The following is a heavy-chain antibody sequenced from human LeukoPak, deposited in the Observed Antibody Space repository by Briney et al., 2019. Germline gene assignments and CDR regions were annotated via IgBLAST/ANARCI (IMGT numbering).Heavy chain of an antibody. J-gene: IGHJ6*03. D-gene: IGHD3-3*01. CDR1: GFTFDDYA. V-gene: IGHV3-43D*03. CDR3: AKASREWLYYYMDV. CDR2: ISWDGGTT. Sequence: PGGSLRLSCAASGFTFDDYAMHWVRQAPGKGLEWVSLISWDGGTTYYVDSVKGRFTISRDNSKNSLYLQMNSLRAEDTALYYCAKASREWLYYYMDVWGKGTTVIVSS.